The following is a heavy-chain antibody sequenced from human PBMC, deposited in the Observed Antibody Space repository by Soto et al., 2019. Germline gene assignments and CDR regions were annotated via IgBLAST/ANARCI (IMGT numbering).Heavy chain of an antibody. D-gene: IGHD6-13*01. CDR2: IIPIFGTA. Sequence: GASVKVSCKASGGTFSSYAISWVRQAPGQGLEWMGGIIPIFGTANYAQKFQGRVTITADKSTSTAYMELSSLRSEDTAVYYCARGRSARFVSSSWLSWGQGTLVTVSS. J-gene: IGHJ5*02. CDR1: GGTFSSYA. CDR3: ARGRSARFVSSSWLS. V-gene: IGHV1-69*06.